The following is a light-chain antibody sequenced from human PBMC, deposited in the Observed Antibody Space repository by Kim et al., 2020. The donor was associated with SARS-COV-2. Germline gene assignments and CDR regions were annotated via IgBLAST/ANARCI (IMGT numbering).Light chain of an antibody. J-gene: IGLJ2*01. CDR3: NSRDSNDNVV. CDR1: SLRSYY. CDR2: GKN. Sequence: VALGQTFRITCQGDSLRSYYATWYQQKPGQAPILFIYGKNNRPSGIPDRFSGSSSGNTASLTITGTQAGDEADYYCNSRDSNDNVVFGGGTQLTVL. V-gene: IGLV3-19*01.